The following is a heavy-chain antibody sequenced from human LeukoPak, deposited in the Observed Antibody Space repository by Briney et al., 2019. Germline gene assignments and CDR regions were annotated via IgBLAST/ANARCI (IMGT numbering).Heavy chain of an antibody. D-gene: IGHD3-10*01. J-gene: IGHJ4*02. CDR1: GYTFTSYG. CDR3: ARVGVRGVMCLGPFDY. Sequence: ASVKVSCKASGYTFTSYGISWVRQAPGQGLEWMGWISAYNGNTNYAQKLQGRVTMTTDTSTSTAYMELRSLRSDDTAVYYCARVGVRGVMCLGPFDYWGQGTLVTVSS. V-gene: IGHV1-18*01. CDR2: ISAYNGNT.